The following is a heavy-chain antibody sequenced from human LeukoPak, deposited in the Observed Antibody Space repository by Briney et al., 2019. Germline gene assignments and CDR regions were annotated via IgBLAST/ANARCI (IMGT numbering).Heavy chain of an antibody. CDR2: ISGSGGST. CDR1: GFTFSSYA. D-gene: IGHD4-17*01. J-gene: IGHJ6*02. Sequence: PGGSLRLSCAASGFTFSSYAMSWVRQAPGKGLEWVSAISGSGGSTYYADSVKGRFTISRDNSKNTLYLQMNSLRAEDTAVYYCAKGYGDYGNLIAGYYYYYGMDVWGQGTTVTVSS. V-gene: IGHV3-23*01. CDR3: AKGYGDYGNLIAGYYYYYGMDV.